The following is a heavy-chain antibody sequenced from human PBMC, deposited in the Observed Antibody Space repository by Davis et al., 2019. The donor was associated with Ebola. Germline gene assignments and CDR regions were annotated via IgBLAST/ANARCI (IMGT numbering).Heavy chain of an antibody. CDR3: TRRDGGDQV. CDR1: GFTFSSYS. V-gene: IGHV3-73*01. J-gene: IGHJ4*02. CDR2: IRSKANSYAT. Sequence: PGGSLRLSCAASGFTFSSYSMNWVRQASGKGLEWVGRIRSKANSYATAYAASVKGRFTISRDDSKNTAYLQMNSLKTEDTAVYYCTRRDGGDQVWGQGTLVTVSS. D-gene: IGHD2-21*02.